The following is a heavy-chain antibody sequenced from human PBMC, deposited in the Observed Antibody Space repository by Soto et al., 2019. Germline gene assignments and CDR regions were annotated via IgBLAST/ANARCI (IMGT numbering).Heavy chain of an antibody. V-gene: IGHV3-30-3*01. D-gene: IGHD4-17*01. J-gene: IGHJ4*02. CDR2: ISYDGSNK. CDR3: ARVAGDYEVDY. CDR1: GFTFSSYA. Sequence: QVQLVESGGGVVQPGRSLRLSCAASGFTFSSYAMHWVRQAPGKGLEWVAVISYDGSNKYYADSVKGRFTISRDNSKNTLYLQMNSLRAEDTAVYYGARVAGDYEVDYWGQGTLVTVSS.